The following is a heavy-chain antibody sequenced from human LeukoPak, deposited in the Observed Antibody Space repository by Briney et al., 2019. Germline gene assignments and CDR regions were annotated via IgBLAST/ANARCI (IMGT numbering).Heavy chain of an antibody. J-gene: IGHJ4*02. V-gene: IGHV3-30*02. CDR3: ARGAHRIATASKIDS. D-gene: IGHD6-13*01. CDR1: GFTFSSYG. CDR2: IRYDGSNK. Sequence: QPGGSLRLSCAASGFTFSSYGMHWVRQAPGKGLEWVAFIRYDGSNKYYADSVKGRFTISRDNSKDTLYLQMNSLRAEDTAVFFCARGAHRIATASKIDSWGQGTLVTVSS.